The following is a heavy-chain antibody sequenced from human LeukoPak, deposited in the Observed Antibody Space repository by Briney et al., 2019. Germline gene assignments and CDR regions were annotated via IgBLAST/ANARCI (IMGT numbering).Heavy chain of an antibody. CDR2: INHSGST. CDR1: GGSFSGYY. V-gene: IGHV4-34*01. CDR3: ASRYCSSTSCQYFDY. D-gene: IGHD2-2*01. J-gene: IGHJ4*02. Sequence: SETLSLTCAVYGGSFSGYYWRWIRQPPGKGLEWIGEINHSGSTNYNPSLKSRVTISVDTSKNQFSLKLSSVTAADTAVYYCASRYCSSTSCQYFDYWGQGTLVTVSS.